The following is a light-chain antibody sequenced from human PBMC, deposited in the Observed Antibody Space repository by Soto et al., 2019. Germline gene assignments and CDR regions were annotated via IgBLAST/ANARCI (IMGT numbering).Light chain of an antibody. CDR2: GAS. Sequence: EIVLTQSPGTLSLSPGERASLSCRAGQSLTSSYLAWYQQKPGQAPRLLIYGASSRATGIPDRFSGSGSGTDFTLTISRLEPEDFAVYYCHQCYSSRTFGQGTKVDIK. J-gene: IGKJ1*01. CDR3: HQCYSSRT. V-gene: IGKV3-20*01. CDR1: QSLTSSY.